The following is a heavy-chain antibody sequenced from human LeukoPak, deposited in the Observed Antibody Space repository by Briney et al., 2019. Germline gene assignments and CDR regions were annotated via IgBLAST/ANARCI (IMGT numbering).Heavy chain of an antibody. D-gene: IGHD3-10*01. Sequence: GRSLRLSCAASGFTFSSYGMHWVRQAPGKGLKWVAVIWYDGSNKYYADSVKGRFTISRDNSKSTLYLQMNSLRAEDTAVYYCARDRYGVRGKNYYYYGMDVWGQGTTVTVSS. V-gene: IGHV3-33*01. J-gene: IGHJ6*02. CDR2: IWYDGSNK. CDR1: GFTFSSYG. CDR3: ARDRYGVRGKNYYYYGMDV.